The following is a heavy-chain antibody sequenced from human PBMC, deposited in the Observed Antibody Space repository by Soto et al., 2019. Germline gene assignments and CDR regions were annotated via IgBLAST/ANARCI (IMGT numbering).Heavy chain of an antibody. CDR3: ARGPGYGDYIFDY. V-gene: IGHV4-34*01. CDR2: INHSGST. J-gene: IGHJ4*02. Sequence: KPSETLSLTCAVYGGSFSGYYWSWIRQPPGKGLEWIGEINHSGSTNYNPSLKSRVTISVDTSKNQFSLKLSSVTAADTAVYYCARGPGYGDYIFDYWGQGTLVTVSS. CDR1: GGSFSGYY. D-gene: IGHD4-17*01.